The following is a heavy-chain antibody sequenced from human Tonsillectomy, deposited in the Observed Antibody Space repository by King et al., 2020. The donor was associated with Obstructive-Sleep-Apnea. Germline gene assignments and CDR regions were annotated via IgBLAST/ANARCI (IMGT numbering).Heavy chain of an antibody. CDR3: ARPTSGGWGHIDY. CDR2: IDPSDSYT. Sequence: VQLVESGAEVKKPGESLRISCQGSGYGFTNYWIIWVRQLPGKGLEWMGEIDPSDSYTNYSPSFQGHVTISADKSISTAYLQWSSLKASDSAMYFCARPTSGGWGHIDYWGQGTLVTVSS. D-gene: IGHD6-19*01. J-gene: IGHJ4*02. CDR1: GYGFTNYW. V-gene: IGHV5-10-1*01.